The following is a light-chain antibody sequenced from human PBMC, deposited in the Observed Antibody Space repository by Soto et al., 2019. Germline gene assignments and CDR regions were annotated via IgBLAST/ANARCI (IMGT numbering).Light chain of an antibody. CDR2: GAS. J-gene: IGKJ2*01. CDR3: QQYGSSPLYA. V-gene: IGKV3-20*01. CDR1: QSVSSSY. Sequence: DIVLTQSPGTLSLSPGERATLSCRASQSVSSSYLAWYQQKPGQAAGLLIYGASSRATGIPDRFSGSGSGTDFTLTISRLEPEEFAVYYCQQYGSSPLYAFGQGTKLEIK.